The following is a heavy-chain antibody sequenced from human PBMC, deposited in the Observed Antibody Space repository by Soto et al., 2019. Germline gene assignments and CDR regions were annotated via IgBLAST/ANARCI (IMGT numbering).Heavy chain of an antibody. CDR3: AHSPRPPCYGPAAYDS. CDR1: GFSLSTSGVG. D-gene: IGHD2-2*01. CDR2: IYWDDDK. Sequence: QITLKESGPPLVKPTQTLTLTCTFSGFSLSTSGVGVGWIHQAPGKALEWLGIIYWDDDKRYNPYLKSRLTINKHTYKNHVVLAMTDMDLFDTATYCCAHSPRPPCYGPAAYDSLGQGALVTVSS. J-gene: IGHJ4*02. V-gene: IGHV2-5*02.